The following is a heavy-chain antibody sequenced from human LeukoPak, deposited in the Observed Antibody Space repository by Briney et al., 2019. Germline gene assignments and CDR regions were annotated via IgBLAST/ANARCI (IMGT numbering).Heavy chain of an antibody. CDR3: VRRVAGTFYFDM. CDR1: GESIKSTSNY. CDR2: IYYSTNT. J-gene: IGHJ4*02. V-gene: IGHV4-39*01. D-gene: IGHD6-19*01. Sequence: PSETLCLSCTVSGESIKSTSNYWASARQPPGKGLEWIGHIYYSTNTYYNSSLKSRVTISDDTSNNQVSLSLRSVTAADTALYFCVRRVAGTFYFDMWGGGSLVCVSS.